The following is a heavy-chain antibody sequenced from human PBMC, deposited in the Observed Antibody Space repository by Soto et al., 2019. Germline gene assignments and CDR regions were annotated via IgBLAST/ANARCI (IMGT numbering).Heavy chain of an antibody. D-gene: IGHD3-10*01. CDR3: ASRGSAGIHFGS. CDR1: GFTFSDYW. CDR2: INQDGSGG. V-gene: IGHV3-7*03. Sequence: GGSLRLSYEASGFTFSDYWMSWVRQAPGKGLEWVGNINQDGSGGYYVDSLKGRFTISRDNAKNSLFLQMNNLRAEDTAVYYCASRGSAGIHFGSWGQGTLVTVSS. J-gene: IGHJ4*02.